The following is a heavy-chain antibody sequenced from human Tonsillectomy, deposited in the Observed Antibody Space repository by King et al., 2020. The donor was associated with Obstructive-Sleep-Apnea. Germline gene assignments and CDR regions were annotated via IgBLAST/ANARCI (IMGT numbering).Heavy chain of an antibody. D-gene: IGHD3-16*02. V-gene: IGHV4-30-4*01. CDR1: GGSISSGDYY. CDR3: ARDFYDYVWGTYHIDY. Sequence: GKLQESGPGLVKPSQTLSLTCTVSGGSISSGDYYWSWIRQPPGKALGWIGYIYYSGSTYYNPSLKSRVTISLDTSKNQFSLKLSSVTAADTAVYYCARDFYDYVWGTYHIDYWGQGTLVTVSS. CDR2: IYYSGST. J-gene: IGHJ4*02.